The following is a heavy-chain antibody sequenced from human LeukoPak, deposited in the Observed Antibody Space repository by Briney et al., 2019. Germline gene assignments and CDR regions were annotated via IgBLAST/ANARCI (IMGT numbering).Heavy chain of an antibody. J-gene: IGHJ4*02. CDR1: GGSISSSRHY. D-gene: IGHD6-19*01. CDR2: IYYSGST. Sequence: SETLSLTCTVSGGSISSSRHYWGWIHQPPGKGLEWIGSIYYSGSTYYNPSLKSRVTISVDTSKNQFSLKLSSVTAADTAVYYCASLVIAVAGTFDYWGQGTLVTVSS. V-gene: IGHV4-39*01. CDR3: ASLVIAVAGTFDY.